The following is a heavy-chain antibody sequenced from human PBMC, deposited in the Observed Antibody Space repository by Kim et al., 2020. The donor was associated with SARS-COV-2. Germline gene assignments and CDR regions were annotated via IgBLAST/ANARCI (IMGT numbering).Heavy chain of an antibody. CDR3: ARDPPSPTPAAGSYWWPWFDP. D-gene: IGHD1-26*01. CDR2: ISSSSSTI. V-gene: IGHV3-48*02. J-gene: IGHJ5*02. CDR1: GFTFSSYS. Sequence: GGSLRLSCAASGFTFSSYSMNWVRQAPGKGLEWVSYISSSSSTIYYADSVKGRFTISRDNAKNSLYLQMNSLRDEDTAVYYCARDPPSPTPAAGSYWWPWFDPWGQGTLVTVSS.